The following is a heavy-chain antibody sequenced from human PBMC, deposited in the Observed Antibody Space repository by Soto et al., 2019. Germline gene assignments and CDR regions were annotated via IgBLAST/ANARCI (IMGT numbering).Heavy chain of an antibody. J-gene: IGHJ4*02. Sequence: QVQLVESGGGVVQPGRSLRLSCAAPGFTFSSYGMHWVRQAPGKGLEWVAVIWYDGSNKYYADSVKGRFTISRDNSKNTLYLQMNSLRAEDTAVYYCARVNCSGGSCYPDYWGQGTLVTVSS. CDR3: ARVNCSGGSCYPDY. V-gene: IGHV3-33*01. D-gene: IGHD2-15*01. CDR1: GFTFSSYG. CDR2: IWYDGSNK.